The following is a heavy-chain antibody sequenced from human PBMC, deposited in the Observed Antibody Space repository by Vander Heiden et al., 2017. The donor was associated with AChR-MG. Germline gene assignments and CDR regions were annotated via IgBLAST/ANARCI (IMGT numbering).Heavy chain of an antibody. CDR2: ISGSGGST. Sequence: EVQLLESGGGLVQPGGSLRLACAASGFTFSSYAMSWVRQAPGKGLEWVSAISGSGGSTYYADSVKGRFTISRDNSKNTLYLQMNSLRAEDTAVYYCAKDQRTISPYYYYYMDVWGKGTTVIVSS. D-gene: IGHD3-3*01. CDR1: GFTFSSYA. J-gene: IGHJ6*03. V-gene: IGHV3-23*01. CDR3: AKDQRTISPYYYYYMDV.